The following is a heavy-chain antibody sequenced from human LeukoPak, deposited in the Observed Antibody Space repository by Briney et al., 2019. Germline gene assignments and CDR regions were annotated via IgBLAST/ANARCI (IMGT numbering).Heavy chain of an antibody. D-gene: IGHD5-12*01. J-gene: IGHJ4*02. CDR3: ARLDVVATTTYFDY. CDR2: SYPGDSGT. V-gene: IGHV5-51*01. Sequence: GAPLMICCESSGYSCTSYWIGWGRQVPGKGLEGLGISYPGDSGTCYSPSFQGQATISADTSISTAYLQWSSLKASDTAMYYCARLDVVATTTYFDYWGEGTLVSVSS. CDR1: GYSCTSYW.